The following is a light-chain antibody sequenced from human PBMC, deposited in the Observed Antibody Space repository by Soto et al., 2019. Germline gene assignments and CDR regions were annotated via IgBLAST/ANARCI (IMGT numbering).Light chain of an antibody. V-gene: IGLV2-14*01. CDR3: SSYTISSTLV. Sequence: QSALTQPASVSGSPGQSITISCTATSTDVGDYKYVSWYQQYPGKAPKLIIYEVFNRPSGVSNRFSGSKSGNTASLIVSGLQTEDEADYYCSSYTISSTLVFGGGTQLTVL. J-gene: IGLJ2*01. CDR1: STDVGDYKY. CDR2: EVF.